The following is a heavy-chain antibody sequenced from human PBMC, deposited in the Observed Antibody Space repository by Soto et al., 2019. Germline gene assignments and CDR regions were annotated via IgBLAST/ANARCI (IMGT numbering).Heavy chain of an antibody. CDR3: AKKGYYDTSGYPIRYFDY. CDR2: ITYSGGSR. Sequence: GGSLRLSCAASGFTFSNYAMAWVRQAPGKGLEWVSTITYSGGSRDYADSVKGRFAISRDNSKNTLYLQMNSLRAEDTAVYYCAKKGYYDTSGYPIRYFDYWGQGTLVTVSS. D-gene: IGHD3-22*01. V-gene: IGHV3-23*01. J-gene: IGHJ4*02. CDR1: GFTFSNYA.